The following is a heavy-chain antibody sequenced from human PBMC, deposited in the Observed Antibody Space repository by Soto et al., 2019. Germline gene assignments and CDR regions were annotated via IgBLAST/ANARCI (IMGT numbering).Heavy chain of an antibody. J-gene: IGHJ4*02. CDR3: ANDRGSGWYSSAY. D-gene: IGHD6-19*01. CDR1: GFTFSSYG. Sequence: TLTLSCEASGFTFSSYGMHWVRQATGKGLEWVAVISYDGSNKYYADSVKGRFTISRDNSKNTLYLQMNSLRAEDTAVYYCANDRGSGWYSSAYSGQG. CDR2: ISYDGSNK. V-gene: IGHV3-30*18.